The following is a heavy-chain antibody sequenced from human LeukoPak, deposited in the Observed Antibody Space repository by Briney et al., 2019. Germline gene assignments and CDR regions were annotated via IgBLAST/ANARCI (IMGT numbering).Heavy chain of an antibody. J-gene: IGHJ4*02. V-gene: IGHV3-74*03. CDR3: AKDRLSVSGWYGGYFDY. D-gene: IGHD6-19*01. CDR2: INTDGSRT. Sequence: GGSLRLSCAASGFPFSENWMHWVRQAPGTGLVWLSRINTDGSRTTYADSVKGRFSISRDNARNTLYLQMNSLRAEDTAVYYCAKDRLSVSGWYGGYFDYWGQGTLVTVSS. CDR1: GFPFSENW.